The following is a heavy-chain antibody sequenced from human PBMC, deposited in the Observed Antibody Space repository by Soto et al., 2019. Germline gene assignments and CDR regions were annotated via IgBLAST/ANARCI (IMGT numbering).Heavy chain of an antibody. CDR2: INAGNGNT. CDR1: GYTFTGYA. CDR3: ARAVAVPADFDY. D-gene: IGHD6-19*01. Sequence: ASVKVSCKASGYTFTGYAIHWVRRAPGQRLEWMGWINAGNGNTKYSQKFQGRVTITRDTSASTAYMDLSSLRSEDTAVYYCARAVAVPADFDYWGQGTLVTVSS. J-gene: IGHJ4*02. V-gene: IGHV1-3*01.